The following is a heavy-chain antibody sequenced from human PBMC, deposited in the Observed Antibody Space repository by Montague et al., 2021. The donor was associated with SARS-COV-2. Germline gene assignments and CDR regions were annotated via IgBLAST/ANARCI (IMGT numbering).Heavy chain of an antibody. D-gene: IGHD3-10*01. V-gene: IGHV3-74*01. Sequence: LSLSCAASGFTFRSYWMHWVRQVPGRGLVWVSRIRPDGTSTHYAASVKGRFVISRDNAKNTLSLEMTNLRVDDTAIYYCVRPLWFGDSDYYFDSWGQGTLVSVSS. CDR2: IRPDGTST. CDR3: VRPLWFGDSDYYFDS. J-gene: IGHJ4*02. CDR1: GFTFRSYW.